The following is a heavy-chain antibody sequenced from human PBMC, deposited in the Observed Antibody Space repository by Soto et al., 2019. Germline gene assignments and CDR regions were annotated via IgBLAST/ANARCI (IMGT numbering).Heavy chain of an antibody. Sequence: GGSLRLSCAASGFSLSTYAMNWVRQAPGKGLEWVSYISSSSSTIYYADSVKGRFTISRDNAKNSLYLQMNSLRAEDTAVYYCARDADYVNWFDPWGQGTLVTVSS. D-gene: IGHD4-17*01. V-gene: IGHV3-48*01. CDR3: ARDADYVNWFDP. CDR1: GFSLSTYA. CDR2: ISSSSSTI. J-gene: IGHJ5*02.